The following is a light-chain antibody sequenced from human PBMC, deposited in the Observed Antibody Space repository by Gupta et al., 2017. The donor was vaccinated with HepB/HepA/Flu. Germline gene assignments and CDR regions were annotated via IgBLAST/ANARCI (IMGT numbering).Light chain of an antibody. CDR2: QDS. Sequence: ELTQPPSVAVSPGQTASITCSGDKLGDKYACWYQQKPGQSPVLVIYQDSKRPSGIPERFSGSNSGNTATLTISGTQAMDEADYYCQAWDSSTVVFGGGTKLTVL. CDR3: QAWDSSTVV. V-gene: IGLV3-1*01. CDR1: KLGDKY. J-gene: IGLJ2*01.